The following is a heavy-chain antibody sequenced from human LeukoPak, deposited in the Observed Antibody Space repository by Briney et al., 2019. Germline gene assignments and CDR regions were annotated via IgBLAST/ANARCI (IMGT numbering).Heavy chain of an antibody. CDR3: ARVGGSGFRYDYFDY. D-gene: IGHD3-22*01. Sequence: GGSLRLSCAASGFTFSSYSMNWVRQAPGKGLEWVSYLSSSSCIYYADSVKGRLTISRDNAKNSLFLQMNSPSDEDTALYYCARVGGSGFRYDYFDYWGQGTLVTVSS. J-gene: IGHJ4*02. V-gene: IGHV3-48*02. CDR2: LSSSSCI. CDR1: GFTFSSYS.